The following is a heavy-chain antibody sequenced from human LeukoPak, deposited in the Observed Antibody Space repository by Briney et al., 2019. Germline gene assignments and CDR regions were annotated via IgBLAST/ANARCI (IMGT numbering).Heavy chain of an antibody. Sequence: PSETLSLTCTVSGGSISSSSYYWGWIRQPPGKGLEWIGSIYYSGSTDYNPSLKSRVTISVDTSKNQFSLNLSSVTAADTAVYYCARRLVYYMDVWGKGTTVTVSS. D-gene: IGHD1-26*01. CDR2: IYYSGST. CDR1: GGSISSSSYY. J-gene: IGHJ6*03. V-gene: IGHV4-39*07. CDR3: ARRLVYYMDV.